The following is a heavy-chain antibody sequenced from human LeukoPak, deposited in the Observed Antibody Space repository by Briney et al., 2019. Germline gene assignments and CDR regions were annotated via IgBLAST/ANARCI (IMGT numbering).Heavy chain of an antibody. Sequence: SETLSLTCTVSGGSISSSSYYWGWIRQPPGKGLEWIGSIYYSGSTYYNPSLKSRVTISVDTSKNQFSLKLSSVTAADTAVYYCASIGTMIVVDLGWGQGTLVTVSS. CDR2: IYYSGST. V-gene: IGHV4-39*07. CDR1: GGSISSSSYY. CDR3: ASIGTMIVVDLG. D-gene: IGHD3-22*01. J-gene: IGHJ4*02.